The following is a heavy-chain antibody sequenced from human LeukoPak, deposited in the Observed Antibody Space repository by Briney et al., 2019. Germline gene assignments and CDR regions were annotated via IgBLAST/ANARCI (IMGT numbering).Heavy chain of an antibody. J-gene: IGHJ4*02. V-gene: IGHV5-51*01. Sequence: PGESLTISCKASGFSFTTYWIGWVRQMPGKGLEWMGIIYPGTSDTRYSPSFQGQVYISVDKSISIAYLQWSSLKASDTAIYYCARKFRYDSSGYSPFGYWGQETLVTVSS. CDR3: ARKFRYDSSGYSPFGY. CDR2: IYPGTSDT. CDR1: GFSFTTYW. D-gene: IGHD3-22*01.